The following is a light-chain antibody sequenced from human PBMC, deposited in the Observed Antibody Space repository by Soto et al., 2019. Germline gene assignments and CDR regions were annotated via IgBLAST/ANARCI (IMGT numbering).Light chain of an antibody. CDR2: GAS. V-gene: IGKV3-15*01. CDR3: QQYDNWPIT. CDR1: QSFNIN. J-gene: IGKJ5*01. Sequence: EIAMTQSPATLSVSPAERSTLSCRSSQSFNINLAWYQRKPGQAPRLLIYGASTRATGLPARFSGIGSGTEFTLIISSLQSEDSAVYYCQQYDNWPITFGQGTRLEIK.